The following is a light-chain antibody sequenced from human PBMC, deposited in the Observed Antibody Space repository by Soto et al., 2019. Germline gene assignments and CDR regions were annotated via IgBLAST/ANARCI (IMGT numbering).Light chain of an antibody. CDR3: KHARQRLT. Sequence: IVMTQSPLTLPVTPGEPASIFCSSSQSLLYNNTYNYLDWYVQKPGQSPKPLIYFGSNRAAGVPDRFSGSGSGTDFTLKINRVEAEDVGTYYCKHARQRLTFGQGTKLDIK. V-gene: IGKV2-28*01. J-gene: IGKJ5*01. CDR2: FGS. CDR1: QSLLYNNTYNY.